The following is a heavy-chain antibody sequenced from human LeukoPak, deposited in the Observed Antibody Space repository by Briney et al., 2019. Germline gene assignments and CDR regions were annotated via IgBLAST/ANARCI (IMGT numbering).Heavy chain of an antibody. CDR2: IHYTGST. V-gene: IGHV4-59*01. D-gene: IGHD3-10*01. CDR1: GGSINSYY. Sequence: SEALSLTCTVSGGSINSYYWSWIRQPPGKGLECIGYIHYTGSTNYNPSLKSRVTISVDTSKNQFSLKLSSVTAADTAIYYCARGGYYGSGNDFRFDPWGQGTLVTVSS. J-gene: IGHJ5*02. CDR3: ARGGYYGSGNDFRFDP.